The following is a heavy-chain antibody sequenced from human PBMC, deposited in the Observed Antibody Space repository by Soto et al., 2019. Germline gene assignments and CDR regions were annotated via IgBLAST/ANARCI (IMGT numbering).Heavy chain of an antibody. CDR1: GITFSSYA. V-gene: IGHV1-3*01. J-gene: IGHJ5*02. CDR3: ARAISGYVT. D-gene: IGHD5-12*01. CDR2: INAGNGDT. Sequence: QVQLVQSGAEVKKPGASVKVSCKASGITFSSYAMHWVRQAPGQRLEWMGWINAGNGDTRYSQIFQGRVTLTRDTSASTVYLDLSSLRSEDTAIYYCARAISGYVTWGQGTLDTVSS.